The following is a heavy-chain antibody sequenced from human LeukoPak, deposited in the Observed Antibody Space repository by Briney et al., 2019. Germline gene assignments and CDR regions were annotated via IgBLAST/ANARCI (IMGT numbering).Heavy chain of an antibody. CDR2: IYYSGST. J-gene: IGHJ4*02. CDR3: ARRASSGSWYFFDY. Sequence: SETLSLTCTVSGGSISTYYWTWIRQPPGEGLEWIGYIYYSGSTNYNPSLKSRVTISVDTSKNQFSLKLSSVTAADAAVYYCARRASSGSWYFFDYWGQGTLVTVSS. V-gene: IGHV4-59*08. D-gene: IGHD6-13*01. CDR1: GGSISTYY.